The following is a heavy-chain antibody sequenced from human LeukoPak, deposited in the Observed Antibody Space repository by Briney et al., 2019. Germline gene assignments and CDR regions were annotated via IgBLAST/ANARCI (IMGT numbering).Heavy chain of an antibody. J-gene: IGHJ5*02. CDR3: ARHTLYGSGSPDWFDP. D-gene: IGHD3-10*01. CDR2: IYYSGST. Sequence: SETLSLTCTVSGGSISSSSYYWGWIRQPPGKGLEWIGSIYYSGSTYYNPSLKSRVTISVDTSKNQFSLKLSSVTAADTAVYYCARHTLYGSGSPDWFDPWGQGTLVTVSS. V-gene: IGHV4-39*01. CDR1: GGSISSSSYY.